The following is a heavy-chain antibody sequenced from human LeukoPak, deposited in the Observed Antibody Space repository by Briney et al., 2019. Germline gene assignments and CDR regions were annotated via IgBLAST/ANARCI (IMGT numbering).Heavy chain of an antibody. CDR1: GYTFTGYY. CDR3: ARGRIAVAGTIDYYYYGMDV. D-gene: IGHD6-19*01. V-gene: IGHV1-2*04. Sequence: ASVKVSCKASGYTFTGYYMHWVRQAPGQGLEWMGWINPNSGGTNYAQKFQGWVTMTRDTSISTAYMELSRLRSDGTAVYYCARGRIAVAGTIDYYYYGMDVWGQGTTVTVSS. CDR2: INPNSGGT. J-gene: IGHJ6*02.